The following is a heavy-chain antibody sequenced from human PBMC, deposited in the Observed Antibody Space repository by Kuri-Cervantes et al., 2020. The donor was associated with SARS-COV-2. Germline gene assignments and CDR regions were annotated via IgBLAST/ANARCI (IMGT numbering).Heavy chain of an antibody. CDR3: ARRGYSYGYYYYYYMDV. D-gene: IGHD5-18*01. V-gene: IGHV3-7*01. J-gene: IGHJ6*03. Sequence: GESLKISCAASGFTFSSYWMGWVRQAPGKGLEWVANIKQDGSEKYYVDSVKGRSTISRDNAKNSLYLQMNSLRAEDTAVYYCARRGYSYGYYYYYYMDVWGKGTTVTVSS. CDR1: GFTFSSYW. CDR2: IKQDGSEK.